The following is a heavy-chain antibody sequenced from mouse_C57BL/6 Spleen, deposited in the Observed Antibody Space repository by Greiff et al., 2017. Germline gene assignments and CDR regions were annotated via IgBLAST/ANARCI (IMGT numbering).Heavy chain of an antibody. CDR1: GYAFSSSW. CDR3: ASSQALYGSSYFDY. J-gene: IGHJ2*01. V-gene: IGHV1-82*01. Sequence: VKLQESGPELVKPGASVKISCKASGYAFSSSWMNWVKQRPGKGLEWIGRIYPGDGDTNYNGKFKGKATLTADKSSSTAYMQLSSLTSEDSAVYFCASSQALYGSSYFDYWGQGTTLTVSS. D-gene: IGHD1-1*01. CDR2: IYPGDGDT.